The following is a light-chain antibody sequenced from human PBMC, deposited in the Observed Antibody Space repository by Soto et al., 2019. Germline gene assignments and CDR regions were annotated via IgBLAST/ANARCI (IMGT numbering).Light chain of an antibody. Sequence: VLTQSPATLSLSPGERATLSCRASQTVTSAYLTWYRQTPGQPPRLLIYAASTRATGIPDRFWGGFSGTDFTLNIEILEPEDFAVYYCQQYGGVPLTFGGGTKIEI. CDR3: QQYGGVPLT. CDR1: QTVTSAY. V-gene: IGKV3-20*01. J-gene: IGKJ4*01. CDR2: AAS.